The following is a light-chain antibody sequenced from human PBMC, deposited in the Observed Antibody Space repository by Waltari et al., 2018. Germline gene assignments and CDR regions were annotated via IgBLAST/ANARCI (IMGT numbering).Light chain of an antibody. J-gene: IGLJ2*01. Sequence: QSALTQPASVSGSPGQSITIPCTGPSSDVGAYDYVSWYQHPPGQAPQIMIYQVSNRPSGVSKRLSGSKSGNTASLTISGLQAEDEGDYYCSSYTASGTFVFGGGTKLTVL. CDR3: SSYTASGTFV. V-gene: IGLV2-14*01. CDR1: SSDVGAYDY. CDR2: QVS.